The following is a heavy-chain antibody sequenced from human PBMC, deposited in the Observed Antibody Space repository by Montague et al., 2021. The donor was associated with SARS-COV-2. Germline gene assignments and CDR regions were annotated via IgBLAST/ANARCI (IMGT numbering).Heavy chain of an antibody. CDR3: AREGYTSGWYPSYYFDY. D-gene: IGHD6-19*01. V-gene: IGHV3-30*04. CDR2: ISYDGGKK. CDR1: GFTFTTFSTYT. Sequence: SLRLSCAVSGFTFTTFSTYTMHWVRQALGKGLEWVAFISYDGGKKFYADSVKGRLTISRDNSKNTLHLQMNSLKAEDTAVYYCAREGYTSGWYPSYYFDYWGQGTPVTVSS. J-gene: IGHJ4*02.